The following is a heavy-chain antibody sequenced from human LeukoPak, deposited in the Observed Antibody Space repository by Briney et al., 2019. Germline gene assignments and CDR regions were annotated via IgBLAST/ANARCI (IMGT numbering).Heavy chain of an antibody. CDR1: GFTFSSYG. D-gene: IGHD3-3*01. Sequence: GGSLRLSCAASGFTFSSYGMHWVRQAPGKGLEWVAVISYDGSNKYYADSVKGRFTISRDNAKNTLYLQMNSLRAEDTAVYYCARESVDDFWSGYYKYYYYGMDVWGQGTTVTVSS. V-gene: IGHV3-33*05. J-gene: IGHJ6*02. CDR2: ISYDGSNK. CDR3: ARESVDDFWSGYYKYYYYGMDV.